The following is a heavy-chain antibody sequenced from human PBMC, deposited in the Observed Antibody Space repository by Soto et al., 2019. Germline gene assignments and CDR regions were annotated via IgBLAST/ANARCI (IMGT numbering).Heavy chain of an antibody. J-gene: IGHJ6*02. CDR2: IKSKTDGGTT. V-gene: IGHV3-15*07. CDR1: GFTFSNAW. D-gene: IGHD2-15*01. Sequence: EVQLVESGGGLVKPGGSLRLSCAASGFTFSNAWMNWVRQAPGKGLEWVGRIKSKTDGGTTDYAAPVEGRFTISRDDSKNTLYLQMNSLKTEDTAVYYCTTAGYCSGASCYYYYGMDVWGQGTTVTVSS. CDR3: TTAGYCSGASCYYYYGMDV.